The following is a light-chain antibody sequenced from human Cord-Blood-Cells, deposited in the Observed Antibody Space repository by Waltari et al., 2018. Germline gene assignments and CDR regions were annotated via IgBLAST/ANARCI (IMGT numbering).Light chain of an antibody. CDR2: LNSDGSQ. CDR3: QTWGTGIHVV. V-gene: IGLV4-69*01. CDR1: SGHSSYA. J-gene: IGLJ2*01. Sequence: QLVLTQSPSASASLGASVKLTCTLSSGHSSYAIAWHQQQPEKGPRYLMKLNSDGSQSTGDGIPDRFSGSSSGAERYLTISSRQSEDEADYYCQTWGTGIHVVFGGGTKLTVL.